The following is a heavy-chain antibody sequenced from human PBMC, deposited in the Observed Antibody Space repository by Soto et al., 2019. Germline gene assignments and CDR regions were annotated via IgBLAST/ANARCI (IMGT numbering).Heavy chain of an antibody. CDR1: GGSFSGYY. CDR3: ATSTVAYYYYYMDV. J-gene: IGHJ6*03. V-gene: IGHV4-34*01. CDR2: INHSGST. D-gene: IGHD2-15*01. Sequence: QVQLQQWGAGLLKPSETLSLTCAVYGGSFSGYYWSWIRQPPGKGLEWIGEINHSGSTNYNPSLKHRVTISVDTSKNQFAMKLSSVTAADTAVYYCATSTVAYYYYYMDVWGKGTTVTVSS.